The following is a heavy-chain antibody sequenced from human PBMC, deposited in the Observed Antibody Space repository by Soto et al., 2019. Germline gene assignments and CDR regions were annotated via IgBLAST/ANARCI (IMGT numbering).Heavy chain of an antibody. V-gene: IGHV4-4*02. Sequence: QVQLQESGPGLVQPSETLSLTCAVSGDSISRSVWWTWVRQSPGKGLEWIGDAYHTGNTNYSPSLRARVTITVDKSKNLFSLFLNSVTAADTAIYYCATLCTGDCDSISYAFSVWGHGTMVTVSS. J-gene: IGHJ3*01. D-gene: IGHD2-21*02. CDR2: AYHTGNT. CDR3: ATLCTGDCDSISYAFSV. CDR1: GDSISRSVW.